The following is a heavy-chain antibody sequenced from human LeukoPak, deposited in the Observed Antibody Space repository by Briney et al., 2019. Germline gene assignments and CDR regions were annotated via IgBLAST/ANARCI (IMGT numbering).Heavy chain of an antibody. J-gene: IGHJ4*02. CDR3: TKWSGYGDS. Sequence: GGSLRLSCAASGFTFSAHSMTWVRQAREKGLEWVSGISASGDATFYADSVKGRFTISRDNSKNTVDLQMNSLRAEDTAVYYCTKWSGYGDSWGQGTLVTVSS. CDR2: ISASGDAT. D-gene: IGHD5-12*01. V-gene: IGHV3-23*01. CDR1: GFTFSAHS.